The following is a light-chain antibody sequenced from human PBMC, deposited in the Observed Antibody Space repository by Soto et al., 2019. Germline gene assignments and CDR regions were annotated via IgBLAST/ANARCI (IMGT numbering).Light chain of an antibody. CDR3: QQYNNWFSIT. J-gene: IGKJ5*01. Sequence: EIVMTQSPATLSVSPGERATLSCRASQGVSGNLAWYQQKPGQAPRLLIYGASTRANGIPARFSGSGSGAEFTLTISSLQSEDFAVYYCQQYNNWFSITFGQGTRLEIK. CDR2: GAS. V-gene: IGKV3-15*01. CDR1: QGVSGN.